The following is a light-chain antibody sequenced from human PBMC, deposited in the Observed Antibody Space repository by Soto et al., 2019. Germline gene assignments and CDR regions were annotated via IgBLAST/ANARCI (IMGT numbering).Light chain of an antibody. V-gene: IGKV1-5*01. J-gene: IGKJ1*01. Sequence: DIQMTQSPSTLSASVGDRVTITCRASQSISSWLAWYQQKPGRAPKVLIFDASSLESGVPSRFSGSGSATEFTLTISSLQPEDFATYYCQQSYSSPPTFGQGTKGDIK. CDR3: QQSYSSPPT. CDR1: QSISSW. CDR2: DAS.